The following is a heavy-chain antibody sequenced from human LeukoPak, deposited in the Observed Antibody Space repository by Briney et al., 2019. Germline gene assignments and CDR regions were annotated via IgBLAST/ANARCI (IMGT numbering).Heavy chain of an antibody. Sequence: SGGSLRLSCAASGSTLSSYAMSWVRQGPGKGLEWVSAISVSGNTYHADSVKGRFTISRDSYKNTLYLQMNSLRAEDAAVYYCAKAPVTTCSGAYCYPFDYWGQGTLVTVSS. D-gene: IGHD2-15*01. J-gene: IGHJ4*02. V-gene: IGHV3-23*01. CDR3: AKAPVTTCSGAYCYPFDY. CDR1: GSTLSSYA. CDR2: ISVSGNT.